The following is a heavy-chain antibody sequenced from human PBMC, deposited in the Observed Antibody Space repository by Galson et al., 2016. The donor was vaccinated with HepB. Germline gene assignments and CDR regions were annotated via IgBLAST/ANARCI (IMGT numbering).Heavy chain of an antibody. V-gene: IGHV3-48*02. CDR3: AGDHLWRGVVSAEEQTAFDI. Sequence: SLRLSCAASGFTFSTYSMNWVRQAPGKGLEWVSFIGSSSNTIYYADSVKGRFTISRDNAKNSLYLQMNSLRDEDTAVYYCAGDHLWRGVVSAEEQTAFDIWGQGTVVTVSS. D-gene: IGHD4-23*01. J-gene: IGHJ3*02. CDR2: IGSSSNTI. CDR1: GFTFSTYS.